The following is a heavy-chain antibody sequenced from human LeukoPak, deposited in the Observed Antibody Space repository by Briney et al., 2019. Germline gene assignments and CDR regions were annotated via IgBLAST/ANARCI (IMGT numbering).Heavy chain of an antibody. Sequence: GGSLRLSCAASGFTFSSYAMSWVRQAPGKGLAWVSAISGSGVNTFYADSVKGRFTISRDNSKNTLYLQMNSLRAEDTAVYYCAKTHLGWFPSFWGQGTLVTVSS. CDR1: GFTFSSYA. D-gene: IGHD3-10*01. CDR2: ISGSGVNT. J-gene: IGHJ4*02. CDR3: AKTHLGWFPSF. V-gene: IGHV3-23*01.